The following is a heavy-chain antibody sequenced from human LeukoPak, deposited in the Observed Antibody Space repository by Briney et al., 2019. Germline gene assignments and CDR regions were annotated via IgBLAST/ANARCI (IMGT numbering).Heavy chain of an antibody. V-gene: IGHV4-30-2*01. CDR3: ASGGYSYGFDY. Sequence: SQTLSLTCAVSGGSISSGGYSWSWIRQPPGKGLEWIGYIYHNGNTYYSPSLKSRVTISVDRSKNQLSLKLSSVTAADAAMYYCASGGYSYGFDYWGQGTLVTVSS. CDR1: GGSISSGGYS. D-gene: IGHD5-18*01. J-gene: IGHJ4*02. CDR2: IYHNGNT.